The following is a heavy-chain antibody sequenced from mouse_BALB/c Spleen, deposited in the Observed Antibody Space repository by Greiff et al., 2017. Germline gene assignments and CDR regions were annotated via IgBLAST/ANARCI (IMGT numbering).Heavy chain of an antibody. Sequence: EVQLVESGAELVKPGASVKLSCTASGFNIKDTYMHWVKQRPEQGLEWIGRIDPANGNTKYDPKFQGKATITADTSSNTAYLQLSSLTSEDTAVYYCAREEGFAYWGQGTLVTVSA. V-gene: IGHV14-3*02. CDR2: IDPANGNT. CDR3: AREEGFAY. CDR1: GFNIKDTY. J-gene: IGHJ3*01.